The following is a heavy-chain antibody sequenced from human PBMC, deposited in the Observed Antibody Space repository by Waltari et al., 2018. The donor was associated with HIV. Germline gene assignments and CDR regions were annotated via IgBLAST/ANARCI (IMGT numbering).Heavy chain of an antibody. CDR2: IIPIFGTA. D-gene: IGHD5-12*01. CDR1: DGTFSSYA. CDR3: ARDQEGDGYNRDYYYGMDV. Sequence: QVQLVQSGAEVKKPGSSVKVSCKASDGTFSSYAISWVRQAHGHGLEWMGGIIPIFGTANYAQKFQGRVTITADESTSTAYMELSSLRSEDTAVYYCARDQEGDGYNRDYYYGMDVWGQGTTVTVSS. V-gene: IGHV1-69*12. J-gene: IGHJ6*02.